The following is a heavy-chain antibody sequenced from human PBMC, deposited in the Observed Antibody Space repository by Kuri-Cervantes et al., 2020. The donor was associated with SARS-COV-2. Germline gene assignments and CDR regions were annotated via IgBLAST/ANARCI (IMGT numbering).Heavy chain of an antibody. J-gene: IGHJ4*02. D-gene: IGHD3-3*01. CDR3: ARGGGYDFWSGFDY. CDR2: ISYDGSNK. V-gene: IGHV3-30-3*01. Sequence: GGSLRLSCAASGSTFSSYAMHWVRQAPGKGLEWVAVISYDGSNKYYADSVKGRFTISRDNSKNTLYLQMNSLRAEDTAVYYCARGGGYDFWSGFDYWGQGTLVTVSS. CDR1: GSTFSSYA.